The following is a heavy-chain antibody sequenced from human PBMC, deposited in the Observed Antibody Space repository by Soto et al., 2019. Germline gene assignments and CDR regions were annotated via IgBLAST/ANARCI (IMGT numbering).Heavy chain of an antibody. CDR2: ISAYNGNT. CDR1: GYTFTSYG. CDR3: ALSKTDPWWLRSPCVY. J-gene: IGHJ4*02. V-gene: IGHV1-18*01. D-gene: IGHD5-12*01. Sequence: QVQLVQSGAEVKKPGASVKVSCKASGYTFTSYGISWVRQAPGQGLEWMAWISAYNGNTNYAQKLQGRVTMTTDTSTSTAYMELRSLRSDDTAVYYCALSKTDPWWLRSPCVYWGQGTLVTVSS.